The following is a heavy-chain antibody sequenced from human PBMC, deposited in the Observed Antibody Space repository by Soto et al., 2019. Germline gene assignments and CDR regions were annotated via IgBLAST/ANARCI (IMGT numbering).Heavy chain of an antibody. J-gene: IGHJ6*02. V-gene: IGHV3-30*18. D-gene: IGHD6-6*01. CDR3: AKDLEYSSSPLGYYYYGMDV. CDR1: GFTFSSYG. CDR2: ISYDGSNK. Sequence: HPGGSLRLSCAASGFTFSSYGMHWVRQAPGKGLEWVAVISYDGSNKYYADSVKGRFTISRDNSKNTLYLQMNSLRAEDTAVYYCAKDLEYSSSPLGYYYYGMDVWGQGTTVTVSS.